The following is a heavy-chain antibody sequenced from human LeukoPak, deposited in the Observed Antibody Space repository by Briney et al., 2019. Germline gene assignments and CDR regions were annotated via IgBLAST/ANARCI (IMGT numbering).Heavy chain of an antibody. D-gene: IGHD1-26*01. Sequence: PESLCLTPAVSVDSISIYYRSWIRGPAGKGLEWIGRIYTSWSTNYNPSLKSRVSMSVDTSKNQFSLKLSSVTAADTAVYYCARSWTIVGATTTWFDPWGQGTLVTVPS. CDR2: IYTSWST. V-gene: IGHV4-4*07. CDR3: ARSWTIVGATTTWFDP. CDR1: VDSISIYY. J-gene: IGHJ5*02.